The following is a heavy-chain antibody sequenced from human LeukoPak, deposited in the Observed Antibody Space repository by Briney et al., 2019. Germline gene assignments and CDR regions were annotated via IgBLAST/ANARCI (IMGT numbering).Heavy chain of an antibody. CDR2: IYYSGST. CDR1: GGSISSYY. J-gene: IGHJ3*02. Sequence: SETLSLTCTVSGGSISSYYWSWIRQPPGKGLEWIGYIYYSGSTNYNPSLKSRVTISVDTSKNQFSLKLSSVTAADTAVYYCARPTLLDDSSGLDAFDIWGQGTMVTVSS. CDR3: ARPTLLDDSSGLDAFDI. D-gene: IGHD3-22*01. V-gene: IGHV4-59*08.